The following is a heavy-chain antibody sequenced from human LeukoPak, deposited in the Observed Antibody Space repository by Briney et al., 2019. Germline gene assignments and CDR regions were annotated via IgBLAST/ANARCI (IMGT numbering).Heavy chain of an antibody. D-gene: IGHD3-10*01. J-gene: IGHJ5*02. CDR3: ARNEYGSERRWFDP. CDR2: ISGSGST. Sequence: SETLSLTCTVSGDSINNGGLSWNWIRQSAGKRLEWIGRISGSGSTSYNPSLKSRVIISTDTSKSQFSLKMTSVTAADTAVYYCARNEYGSERRWFDPWGQGIMVTVSS. V-gene: IGHV4-61*02. CDR1: GDSINNGGLS.